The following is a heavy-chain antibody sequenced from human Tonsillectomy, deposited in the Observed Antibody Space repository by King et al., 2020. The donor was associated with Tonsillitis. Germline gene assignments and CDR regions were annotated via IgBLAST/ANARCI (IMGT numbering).Heavy chain of an antibody. Sequence: VQLVESGAEVKKPGASVKVSCKASGYTFTSYGINWVRQAPGQGLEWMGWISAYNGYTKYAQKLQGRVTMTTDTSTSTAYMELRGLTSDDTAVYYCARVDDRSGYSSGVFDYWGQGTLVTVSS. J-gene: IGHJ4*02. CDR2: ISAYNGYT. D-gene: IGHD3-22*01. V-gene: IGHV1-18*01. CDR3: ARVDDRSGYSSGVFDY. CDR1: GYTFTSYG.